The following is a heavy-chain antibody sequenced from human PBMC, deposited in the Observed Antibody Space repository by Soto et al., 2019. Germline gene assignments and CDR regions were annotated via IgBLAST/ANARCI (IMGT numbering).Heavy chain of an antibody. J-gene: IGHJ5*02. CDR1: GGSFSGYY. Sequence: SETLSLTCAVYGGSFSGYYWSWIRQPPGKGLEWIGEINHSGSTNYNPSLKSRVTISVDTSKNQFSLKLSSVTAADTAVYYCADRGGAVAGNWCDPWGQGTLVTVSS. D-gene: IGHD6-19*01. V-gene: IGHV4-34*01. CDR3: ADRGGAVAGNWCDP. CDR2: INHSGST.